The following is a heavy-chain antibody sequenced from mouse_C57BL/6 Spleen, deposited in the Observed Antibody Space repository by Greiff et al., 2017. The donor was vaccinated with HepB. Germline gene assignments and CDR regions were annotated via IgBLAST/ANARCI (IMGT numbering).Heavy chain of an antibody. V-gene: IGHV1-39*01. D-gene: IGHD2-13*01. CDR1: GYSFTDYN. Sequence: QLQQSGPELVKPGASVKISCKASGYSFTDYNMNRVKQSNGKSLEWIGVINPNYGTTSYNPKFKGKATLTVDKSSSTAYMHLNSLTSEYSAVYYCAREVTGAMDYWCQEPAVTVSS. CDR3: AREVTGAMDY. J-gene: IGHJ4*01. CDR2: INPNYGTT.